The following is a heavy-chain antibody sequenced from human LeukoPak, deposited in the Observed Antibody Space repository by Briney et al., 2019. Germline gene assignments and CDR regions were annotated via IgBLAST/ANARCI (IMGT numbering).Heavy chain of an antibody. Sequence: GRALRLPSAPSRLTLTHYGMHGVGQAPDKGLEWVAVIWYDGSNQYYPDSVKGRFTISRDNSNNTLYLQMNSVRAEDTAVYYCAREPQLGPFDYWGQGTLVAVSP. CDR1: RLTLTHYG. CDR2: IWYDGSNQ. CDR3: AREPQLGPFDY. D-gene: IGHD6-6*01. V-gene: IGHV3-33*01. J-gene: IGHJ4*02.